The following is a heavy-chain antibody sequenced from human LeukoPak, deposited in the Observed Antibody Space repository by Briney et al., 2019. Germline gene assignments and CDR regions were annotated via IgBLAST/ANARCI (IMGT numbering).Heavy chain of an antibody. Sequence: PGRSLRLSCAASGFTFSSYGMHWVRQAPGKGLEWVAVIWYDGSNKYYADSVKGRFTISRDNSKNTLYLQMNSLRAEDTAVYYCAGFGGGRDALDIWGQGTMVTVSS. D-gene: IGHD3-16*01. J-gene: IGHJ3*02. CDR2: IWYDGSNK. CDR3: AGFGGGRDALDI. V-gene: IGHV3-33*01. CDR1: GFTFSSYG.